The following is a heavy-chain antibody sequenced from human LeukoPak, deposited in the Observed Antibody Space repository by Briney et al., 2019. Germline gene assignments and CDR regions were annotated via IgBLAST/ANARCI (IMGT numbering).Heavy chain of an antibody. J-gene: IGHJ4*02. CDR3: ARLIRAAALIDY. V-gene: IGHV1-18*01. CDR2: ISGDNRDT. CDR1: GYSFRNYG. Sequence: ASVKVSCKASGYSFRNYGLTWVRQVPGQGLEWMGWISGDNRDTDSAEKFQGRLTMTTDTSTSTAYMDLRCLRSDDTGIYYCARLIRAAALIDYWGQGTLVTVSS. D-gene: IGHD6-13*01.